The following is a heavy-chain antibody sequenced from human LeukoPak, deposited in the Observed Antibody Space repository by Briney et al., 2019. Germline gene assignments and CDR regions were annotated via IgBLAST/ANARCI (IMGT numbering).Heavy chain of an antibody. CDR2: IYYSGST. CDR3: AKVSDRDSSGYYWGFEY. CDR1: GVSINCYY. Sequence: SETLSLTCTVSGVSINCYYWSWLRQPPGKGLECMGYIYYSGSTNYNPSLKSRVTISVDTSRNQFSLRLTSVSAADTAVYYCAKVSDRDSSGYYWGFEYWGQGTLVTVSS. J-gene: IGHJ4*02. V-gene: IGHV4-59*08. D-gene: IGHD3-22*01.